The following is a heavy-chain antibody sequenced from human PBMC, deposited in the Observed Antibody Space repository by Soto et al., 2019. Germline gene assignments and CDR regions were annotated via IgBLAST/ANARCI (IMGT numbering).Heavy chain of an antibody. CDR2: IIPIIGII. V-gene: IGHV1-69*04. D-gene: IGHD4-4*01. J-gene: IGHJ5*02. CDR1: GYTFTAYD. CDR3: AGDPDSHYNDSHASSYP. Sequence: ASVKVSCKTSGYTFTAYDIYWVRQAPGQGLEWMGRIIPIIGIINYAQKFQGRVTISADKFTGTAYMELTGLRSDDTAVYYCAGDPDSHYNDSHASSYPWGQGTLVTVSS.